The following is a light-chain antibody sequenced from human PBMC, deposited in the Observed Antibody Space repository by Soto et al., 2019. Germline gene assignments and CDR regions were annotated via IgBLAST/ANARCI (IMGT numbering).Light chain of an antibody. V-gene: IGLV2-11*01. CDR1: SSDVVGYHY. CDR3: CSYAGSYKLGAYV. J-gene: IGLJ1*01. CDR2: DVS. Sequence: QSALTQPRSVSGSPGQSVTSACNGTSSDVVGYHYVSWYQQHPGKAPKLMLYDVSKRPSGVPDRVSGSKSGNTASLTISGLQAEDEADYYCCSYAGSYKLGAYVFGTGTKFTVL.